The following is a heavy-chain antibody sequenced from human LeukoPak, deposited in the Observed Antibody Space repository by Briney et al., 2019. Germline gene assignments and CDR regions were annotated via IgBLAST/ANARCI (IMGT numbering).Heavy chain of an antibody. D-gene: IGHD2-2*01. CDR1: GGTFSSYA. Sequence: SVTVSCKASGGTFSSYAISWVRQAPGQGLEWMGRIIPIFGIANYAQKFQGRVTITADKSTSTAYMELSSLRSEDTAVYYCARDGGIVVVPWYGMDVWGQGTTVTVSS. CDR3: ARDGGIVVVPWYGMDV. CDR2: IIPIFGIA. J-gene: IGHJ6*02. V-gene: IGHV1-69*04.